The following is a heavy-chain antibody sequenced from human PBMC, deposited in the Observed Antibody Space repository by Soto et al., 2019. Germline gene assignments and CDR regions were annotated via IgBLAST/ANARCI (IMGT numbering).Heavy chain of an antibody. Sequence: SETLSLTCTVSGASINSGGYYWSWLRQLPGKGLEWIGYIYFSGSTYYNPSLESRVTISLDTSQNQFSLKLSSVTAADTAVYYCASGNAWEALLAYWGQGTLVTVSS. CDR1: GASINSGGYY. CDR2: IYFSGST. J-gene: IGHJ4*02. V-gene: IGHV4-31*03. CDR3: ASGNAWEALLAY. D-gene: IGHD1-26*01.